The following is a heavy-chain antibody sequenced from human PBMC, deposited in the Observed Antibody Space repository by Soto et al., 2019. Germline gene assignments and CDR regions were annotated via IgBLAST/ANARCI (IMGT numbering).Heavy chain of an antibody. J-gene: IGHJ5*02. CDR2: IYFSGTT. D-gene: IGHD3-22*01. V-gene: IGHV4-31*03. CDR1: GGSISSGDYY. Sequence: SETLSRTCTVSGGSISSGDYYWSWIRQHPGKGLEWIGTIYFSGTTYYNPSLKSRVTISVDTSKSQFSLKLSSVTAADTAVYYCARRDRSGFSYWLDTWGQGTLVTVSS. CDR3: ARRDRSGFSYWLDT.